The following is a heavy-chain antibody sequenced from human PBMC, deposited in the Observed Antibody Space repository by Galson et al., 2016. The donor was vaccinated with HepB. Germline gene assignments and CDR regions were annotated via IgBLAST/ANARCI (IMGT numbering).Heavy chain of an antibody. CDR2: ISYDGSNK. CDR1: GFTFSSYG. V-gene: IGHV3-30*03. J-gene: IGHJ6*02. CDR3: ARGRWIMDV. Sequence: SLRLSCAASGFTFSSYGMHWVRQAPGKGLEWVAVISYDGSNKYYADSVKGRFTISRDNSYNTLYLRMNSLRAEDTAVYYCARGRWIMDVWGQGTTVTVSS. D-gene: IGHD5-12*01.